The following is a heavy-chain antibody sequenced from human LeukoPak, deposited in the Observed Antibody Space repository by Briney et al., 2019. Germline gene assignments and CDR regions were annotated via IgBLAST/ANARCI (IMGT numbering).Heavy chain of an antibody. CDR3: ARDRVTSYYDFWSGLGPDY. CDR1: GFTFSSYS. J-gene: IGHJ4*02. CDR2: ISSSSSTI. Sequence: PGGSLRLSCAASGFTFSSYSMNWVRQAPGKGLEWVSYISSSSSTIYYADSVKGRFTISRDNAKNSLYLQMNSLRDEDTAVYYCARDRVTSYYDFWSGLGPDYWGQETLVTVSS. D-gene: IGHD3-3*01. V-gene: IGHV3-48*02.